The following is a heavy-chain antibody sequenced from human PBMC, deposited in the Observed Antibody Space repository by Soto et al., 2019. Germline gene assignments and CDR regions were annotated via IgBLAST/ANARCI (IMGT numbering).Heavy chain of an antibody. CDR1: GGSISSSSYY. Sequence: SETLSLTCTVSGGSISSSSYYWGWIRQPPGKGLEWIGSIYYSGSTYYNPSLKSRVTISVDTSKNQFSLKLSSVTAADTAVYYCARHSRWLPRDGFDYWGQGTLVTVSS. V-gene: IGHV4-39*01. D-gene: IGHD5-12*01. J-gene: IGHJ4*02. CDR3: ARHSRWLPRDGFDY. CDR2: IYYSGST.